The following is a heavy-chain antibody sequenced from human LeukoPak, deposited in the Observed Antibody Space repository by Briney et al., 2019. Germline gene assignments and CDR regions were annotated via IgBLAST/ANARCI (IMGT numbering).Heavy chain of an antibody. CDR3: ARGKSICGVVTTTYYYYMDV. CDR1: GGTFSSYA. D-gene: IGHD3-3*01. V-gene: IGHV1-69*05. Sequence: GSAVKVSCQACGGTFSSYALSWVQQAPGQGREWMGGIIPIFGTANYAQKFQGRVTITTDESTHSAYMELSSLRSEDTAVYYCARGKSICGVVTTTYYYYMDVWGKGTTVTVSS. CDR2: IIPIFGTA. J-gene: IGHJ6*03.